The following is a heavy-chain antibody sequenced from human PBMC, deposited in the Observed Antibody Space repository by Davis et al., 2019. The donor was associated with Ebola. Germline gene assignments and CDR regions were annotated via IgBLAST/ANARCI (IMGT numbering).Heavy chain of an antibody. CDR1: GGSFSGYY. CDR2: IYYSGST. J-gene: IGHJ4*02. CDR3: ARNNGVCYSLDY. D-gene: IGHD2-8*01. V-gene: IGHV4-31*11. Sequence: PSETLSLTCAVYGGSFSGYYWSWIRQHPGKGLEWIGYIYYSGSTYYNPSLKSRVTISVDTSKNQFSLKLSSVTAADTAVYYCARNNGVCYSLDYWGQGTLVTVSS.